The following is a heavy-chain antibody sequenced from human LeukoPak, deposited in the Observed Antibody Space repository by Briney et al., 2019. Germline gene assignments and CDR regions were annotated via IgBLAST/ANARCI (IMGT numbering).Heavy chain of an antibody. CDR3: ARSGGSSADV. CDR1: GFTFSNYA. V-gene: IGHV3-48*01. Sequence: GGSLRLSCAASGFTFSNYAVNWVRQAPGKGLEWVSYISKTSTTIYYADSVKGRFTISRDNSKNTLYLQMNSLRAEDTAVYYCARSGGSSADVWGQGTTVTVSS. CDR2: ISKTSTTI. D-gene: IGHD2-15*01. J-gene: IGHJ6*02.